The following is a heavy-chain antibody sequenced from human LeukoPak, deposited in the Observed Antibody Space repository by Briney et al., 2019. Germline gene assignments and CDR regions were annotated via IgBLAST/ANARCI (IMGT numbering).Heavy chain of an antibody. J-gene: IGHJ5*02. CDR1: GGSISSYY. D-gene: IGHD3-10*01. Sequence: SETLSLTCTVSGGSISSYYWSWIRQPPGKGLEWIGEINHSGSTNYNPSLKSRVTISVDTSKNQFSLKLSSVTAADTAVYYCARSDYYGSGSCWFDPWGQGTLVTVSS. CDR2: INHSGST. CDR3: ARSDYYGSGSCWFDP. V-gene: IGHV4-34*01.